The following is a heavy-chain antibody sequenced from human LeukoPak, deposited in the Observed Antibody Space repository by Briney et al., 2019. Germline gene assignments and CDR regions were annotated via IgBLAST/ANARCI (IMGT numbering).Heavy chain of an antibody. CDR1: GYTFTSYD. Sequence: ASVKVSCKASGYTFTSYDINWVRQATGQGLEWMGWMNPNSGNTGYAQKFQGRDTMTRNTSISTAYMELSSLRSEDTAVYYCARVCWSGYYFLCYWGQGTLVTVSS. CDR3: ARVCWSGYYFLCY. CDR2: MNPNSGNT. D-gene: IGHD3-3*01. V-gene: IGHV1-8*01. J-gene: IGHJ4*02.